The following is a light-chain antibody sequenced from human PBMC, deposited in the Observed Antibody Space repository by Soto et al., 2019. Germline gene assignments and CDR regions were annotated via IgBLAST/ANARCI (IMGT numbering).Light chain of an antibody. CDR2: AAS. V-gene: IGKV1-39*01. Sequence: DIQMTQSPSSLSASVGDRVTITCRASQSMSSYLNWYQQKPGKAPELLLYAASSLQSGAPSRFSGSGSGTEFTLTISSLQPEDSATHYCQQSYSTPWTIGQRTKVEIK. CDR1: QSMSSY. CDR3: QQSYSTPWT. J-gene: IGKJ1*01.